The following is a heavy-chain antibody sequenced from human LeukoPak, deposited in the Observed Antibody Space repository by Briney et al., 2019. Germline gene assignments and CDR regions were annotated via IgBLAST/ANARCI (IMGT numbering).Heavy chain of an antibody. CDR3: ASMYYDSSGYYTLDY. D-gene: IGHD3-22*01. J-gene: IGHJ4*02. V-gene: IGHV1-18*01. CDR2: ISAYNGNT. Sequence: GASVKVSCKASGYTFTSYGISWVRQAPGQGLEWIGWISAYNGNTNYAQKLQGRVTMTTDTSTSTAYMELRSLRSDDTAVYYCASMYYDSSGYYTLDYWGQGTLVTVSS. CDR1: GYTFTSYG.